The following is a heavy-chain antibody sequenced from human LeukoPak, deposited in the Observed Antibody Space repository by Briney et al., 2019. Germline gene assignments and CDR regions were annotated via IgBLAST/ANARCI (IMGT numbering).Heavy chain of an antibody. CDR2: SILSGTT. CDR1: GDSINSLDL. V-gene: IGHV4-4*02. CDR3: AGLVGRYSSGLYYYYFDY. J-gene: IGHJ4*02. Sequence: PSETLSLTCTVSGDSINSLDLWSWVRQPPGKGLEWLGKSILSGTTHSNPSVKSRVTISIDKSKNQFFLNLSSVTAADTAVYYCAGLVGRYSSGLYYYYFDYWGQGTLVTVSS. D-gene: IGHD3-22*01.